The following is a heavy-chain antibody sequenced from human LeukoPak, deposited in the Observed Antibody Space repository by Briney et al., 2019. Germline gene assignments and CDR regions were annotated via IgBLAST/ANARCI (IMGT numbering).Heavy chain of an antibody. Sequence: GGSLRLSCEASAFIFSGHWLNWVRQAPGKGLEWVSYISSSSSTIYYADSVKGRFTISRDNAKNSLYLQMNSLRAEDTAVYYCARGAYYYEDWGQGALVTVSS. D-gene: IGHD3-22*01. CDR2: ISSSSSTI. CDR3: ARGAYYYED. V-gene: IGHV3-48*01. CDR1: AFIFSGHW. J-gene: IGHJ4*02.